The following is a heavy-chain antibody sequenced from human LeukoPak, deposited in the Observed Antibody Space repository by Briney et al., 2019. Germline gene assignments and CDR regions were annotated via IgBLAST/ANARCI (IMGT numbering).Heavy chain of an antibody. CDR2: IYPGDSDT. D-gene: IGHD3-22*01. J-gene: IGHJ6*02. Sequence: GESLKISCKASVFSFSNYWIAWVRQKPGEGLEWMGNIYPGDSDTRYNPSFQGQVTISADKSISTAYLQWSSLKASDTAMYYCARSDSSGYPYYYYYYGMDVWGQGTTVTVSS. CDR3: ARSDSSGYPYYYYYYGMDV. CDR1: VFSFSNYW. V-gene: IGHV5-51*01.